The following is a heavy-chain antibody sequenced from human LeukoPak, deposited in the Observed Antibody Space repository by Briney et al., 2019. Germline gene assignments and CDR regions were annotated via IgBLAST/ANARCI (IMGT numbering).Heavy chain of an antibody. CDR2: VGVSGDTT. CDR1: GFTFSTYD. J-gene: IGHJ4*02. Sequence: GGSLRLSCAASGFTFSTYDMTWVRQAPGKGLEWVSAVGVSGDTTYYADSVKGRFTISRDNSKNTLYLQMDSLRVEDTAVYYCVKGGWGDYWGQGTLVTVSS. D-gene: IGHD3-16*01. CDR3: VKGGWGDY. V-gene: IGHV3-23*01.